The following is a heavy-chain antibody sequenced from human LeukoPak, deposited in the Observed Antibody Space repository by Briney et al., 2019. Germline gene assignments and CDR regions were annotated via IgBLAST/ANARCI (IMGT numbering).Heavy chain of an antibody. V-gene: IGHV3-23*01. CDR1: GFTFRSHA. Sequence: GGSLSLSCVGSGFTFRSHAMSWVRQAPEKGLEFVSGTYENGGTTYYADSVKGRFSISRDNSKNTLYLQMDSLRGEDTAVYYCAKDFRIGYSAHFDYWGQGALVTVSS. CDR2: TYENGGTT. D-gene: IGHD2-21*01. J-gene: IGHJ4*02. CDR3: AKDFRIGYSAHFDY.